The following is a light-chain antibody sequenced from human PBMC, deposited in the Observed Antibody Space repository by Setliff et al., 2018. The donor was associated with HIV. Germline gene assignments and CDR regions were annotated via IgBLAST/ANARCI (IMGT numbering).Light chain of an antibody. CDR2: DVS. Sequence: QSALTQPASVSRSPGQSITISCRGTSSDVGGYNYVSWYQQHPGKAPKLMIYDVSNRPSGVSNRFSGSKSGNTASLTISGLQAEDEADYFCSSYTSSSPYVFGSGTKVTVL. CDR3: SSYTSSSPYV. J-gene: IGLJ1*01. CDR1: SSDVGGYNY. V-gene: IGLV2-14*03.